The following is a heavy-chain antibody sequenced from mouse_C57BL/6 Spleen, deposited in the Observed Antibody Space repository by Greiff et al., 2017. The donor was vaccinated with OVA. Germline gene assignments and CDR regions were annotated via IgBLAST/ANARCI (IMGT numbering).Heavy chain of an antibody. V-gene: IGHV1-64*01. J-gene: IGHJ1*03. CDR3: ARERYYYGSSPYWYFDV. Sequence: QVQLQQPGAELVKPGASVKLSCKASGYTFTSYWMHWVKQRPGQGLEWIGMIHPNSGSTNYNEKFKSKATLTVDKSSSTAYMQLSSLTSEDSAVYYCARERYYYGSSPYWYFDVWGTGTTVTVSS. CDR2: IHPNSGST. D-gene: IGHD1-1*01. CDR1: GYTFTSYW.